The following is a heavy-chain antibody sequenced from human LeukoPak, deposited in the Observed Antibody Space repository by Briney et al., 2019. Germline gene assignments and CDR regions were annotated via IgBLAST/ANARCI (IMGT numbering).Heavy chain of an antibody. CDR3: GKEAGRLGFGLQGR. D-gene: IGHD3/OR15-3a*01. Sequence: GGSLRLSCAASGFTFSSYAMSWVRQAPGKGLEWVSAISGSGGSTYYADSVKGRFTISRDNSKNTLYLQMNNLRAEDTAVSYFGKEAGRLGFGLQGRWGQGTLVPV. V-gene: IGHV3-23*01. CDR1: GFTFSSYA. J-gene: IGHJ1*01. CDR2: ISGSGGST.